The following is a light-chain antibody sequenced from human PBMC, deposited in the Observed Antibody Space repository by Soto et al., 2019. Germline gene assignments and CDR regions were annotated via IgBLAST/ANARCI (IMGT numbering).Light chain of an antibody. Sequence: EIVMTQSQATQSVSPVERATLSCRARQSASSNLAWYQQKHGQAPRLLIYGVSPRATGIPARCSGSGSGTEFTLTISSLQSKDFAVYYCQQDKSLFTWTFGQGTK. CDR1: QSASSN. CDR2: GVS. J-gene: IGKJ1*01. CDR3: QQDKSLFTWT. V-gene: IGKV3-15*01.